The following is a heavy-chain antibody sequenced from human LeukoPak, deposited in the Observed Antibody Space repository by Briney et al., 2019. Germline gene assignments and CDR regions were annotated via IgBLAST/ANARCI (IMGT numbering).Heavy chain of an antibody. V-gene: IGHV3-33*01. Sequence: GGSLRLSCLTSGFTLNTYGMHWVRQAPDKGLEWVTFLWYDGSKEFYVDSVKGRFTVSRDISKNTLYLQMNSLRAEDTAVYYCARDYGDYHNWFDPWGQGTLVTVSS. D-gene: IGHD4-17*01. J-gene: IGHJ5*02. CDR3: ARDYGDYHNWFDP. CDR1: GFTLNTYG. CDR2: LWYDGSKE.